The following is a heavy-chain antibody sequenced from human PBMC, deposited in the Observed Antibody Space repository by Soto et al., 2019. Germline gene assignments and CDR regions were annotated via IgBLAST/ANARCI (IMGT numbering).Heavy chain of an antibody. CDR1: GFTFSSYA. Sequence: SGGSLRLSCAASGFTFSSYAMSWVRQAPGKGLEWVSAISGSGGSTYYADSVKGRFTISRDNSKNTLYLQMNSLRAEDTAVYYCALTTGYCSGGSCPHDAFDIWGQGTMVTVSS. V-gene: IGHV3-23*01. J-gene: IGHJ3*02. D-gene: IGHD2-15*01. CDR3: ALTTGYCSGGSCPHDAFDI. CDR2: ISGSGGST.